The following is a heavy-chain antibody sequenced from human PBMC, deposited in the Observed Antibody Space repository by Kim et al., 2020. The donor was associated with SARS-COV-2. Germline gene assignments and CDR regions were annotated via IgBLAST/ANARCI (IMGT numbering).Heavy chain of an antibody. Sequence: SGPTLVKPTQTLTLTCTFSGFSLSTSGVGVGWIRQPPGKALEWLALIYWDDDKRYSPSLKSRLTITKDTSKNQVVLTMTNMDPVDTATYYCARLREPSSSWSPLYYCDYWGQGTLVTVSS. CDR1: GFSLSTSGVG. CDR3: ARLREPSSSWSPLYYCDY. D-gene: IGHD6-13*01. CDR2: IYWDDDK. V-gene: IGHV2-5*02. J-gene: IGHJ4*02.